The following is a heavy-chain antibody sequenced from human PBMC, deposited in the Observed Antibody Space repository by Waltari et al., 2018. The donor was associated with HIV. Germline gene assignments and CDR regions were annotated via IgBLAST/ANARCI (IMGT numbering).Heavy chain of an antibody. CDR3: AKVGMTAVTSYAIDI. V-gene: IGHV3-9*01. J-gene: IGHJ3*02. CDR1: GFRFADYA. Sequence: EVLLVASGGGLVHPGGSLRLSCAASGFRFADYAMTWVRQAPGRGLEWVSSISWNSGTIGYADSVKGRFTISRDNAKNSLSLQMNSLRPGDTALYYCAKVGMTAVTSYAIDIWGQGTMVTVSS. D-gene: IGHD4-17*01. CDR2: ISWNSGTI.